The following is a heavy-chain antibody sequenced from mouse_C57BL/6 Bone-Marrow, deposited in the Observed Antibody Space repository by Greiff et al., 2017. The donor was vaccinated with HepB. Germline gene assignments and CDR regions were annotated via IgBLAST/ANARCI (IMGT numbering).Heavy chain of an antibody. D-gene: IGHD1-1*01. J-gene: IGHJ4*01. CDR3: ARGTTGDAMDY. V-gene: IGHV1-64*01. CDR2: IHPNSGST. CDR1: GYTFTSYW. Sequence: QVQLQQPGAELVKPGASVKLSCKASGYTFTSYWMHWVKQRPEQGLEWIGMIHPNSGSTNYNEKFKSKATLTVDKSSSTAYMQLSSLTSEDSAVYYCARGTTGDAMDYWGQGTSVTVSS.